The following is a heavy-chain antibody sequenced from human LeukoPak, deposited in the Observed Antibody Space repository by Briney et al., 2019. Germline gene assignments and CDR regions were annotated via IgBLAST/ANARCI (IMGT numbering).Heavy chain of an antibody. D-gene: IGHD2-2*01. V-gene: IGHV3-21*01. Sequence: GGSLRLSCAASGFTFSSYSMNWVRQAPGKGLEWVSSISSSSSYIYYADSVKGRFTISRDNAKNSLYLQMNSLRAEDTAVYYCARAGYCSSTSCYAAFYYFDYWGQGTLVTVSS. CDR1: GFTFSSYS. J-gene: IGHJ4*02. CDR2: ISSSSSYI. CDR3: ARAGYCSSTSCYAAFYYFDY.